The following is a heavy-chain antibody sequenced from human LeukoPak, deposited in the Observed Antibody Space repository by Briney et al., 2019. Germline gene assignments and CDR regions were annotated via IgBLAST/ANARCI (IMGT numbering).Heavy chain of an antibody. J-gene: IGHJ4*02. V-gene: IGHV3-23*01. Sequence: GGSLRLSCVASGFTFNTYAMSWVRQAPGKGLEWVSAISGNGVDTFYADSVKGRFTISRDNSRNTLYLQMNSLRAEDTAVYYCAKDSRSLAAAGEVDYWGQGTLVTVSS. CDR3: AKDSRSLAAAGEVDY. CDR1: GFTFNTYA. D-gene: IGHD6-13*01. CDR2: ISGNGVDT.